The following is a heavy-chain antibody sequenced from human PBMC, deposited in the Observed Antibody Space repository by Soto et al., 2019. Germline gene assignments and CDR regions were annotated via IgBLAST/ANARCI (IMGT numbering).Heavy chain of an antibody. Sequence: EVQLVESGGGLVKPGGSLRLSCAASGFSFTNAWMNWVRQAPGKGLEWVGRIKTNTEGETTDYSAPVKGRFTISRDDSKNTRYLQMNSLKIEDTAVYYCTTGSDEGYWGQGALVTVSS. V-gene: IGHV3-15*07. CDR1: GFSFTNAW. D-gene: IGHD1-26*01. CDR2: IKTNTEGETT. J-gene: IGHJ4*02. CDR3: TTGSDEGY.